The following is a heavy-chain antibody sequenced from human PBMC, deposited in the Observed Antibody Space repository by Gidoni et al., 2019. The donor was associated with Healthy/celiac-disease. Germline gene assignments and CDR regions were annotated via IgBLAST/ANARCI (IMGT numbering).Heavy chain of an antibody. D-gene: IGHD5-12*01. CDR2: CYTSGST. J-gene: IGHJ6*03. Sequence: QVQLQESGPGLVKPSQPLSLTCTVSGGPISSGTYYWTWIRQPAGKGLEWIGRCYTSGSTTYNPSLKSRVTISVDTSKNQFSLKLSSVTAADTAVYYCARSSVDSGYDLYYYYYMDVWGKGTTVTVSS. V-gene: IGHV4-61*02. CDR3: ARSSVDSGYDLYYYYYMDV. CDR1: GGPISSGTYY.